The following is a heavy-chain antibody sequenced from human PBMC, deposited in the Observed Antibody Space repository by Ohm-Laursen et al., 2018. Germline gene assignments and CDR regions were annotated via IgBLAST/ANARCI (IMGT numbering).Heavy chain of an antibody. Sequence: GSLRLSCAAFGFTFSNHAMNWVRQAPGKGLEWVSAIGRTGDTTFYVDSVKGRFTISRDNSNNTLYLQTNSLRAEDTAVYYCTKDGIGSYSPFDHWGQGTLVTVSS. V-gene: IGHV3-23*01. D-gene: IGHD1-26*01. CDR3: TKDGIGSYSPFDH. CDR2: IGRTGDTT. CDR1: GFTFSNHA. J-gene: IGHJ4*01.